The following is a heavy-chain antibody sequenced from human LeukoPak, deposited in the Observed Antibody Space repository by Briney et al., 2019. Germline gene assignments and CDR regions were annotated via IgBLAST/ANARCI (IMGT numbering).Heavy chain of an antibody. CDR3: ARETDDYAWGSYRQNWFDP. CDR2: IYYSGST. V-gene: IGHV4-59*01. D-gene: IGHD3-16*02. CDR1: GGSISSYY. J-gene: IGHJ5*02. Sequence: SETLSLTCTVSGGSISSYYWSRIRQPPGKGLEWIGYIYYSGSTNYNPSLKSRVTISVDTSKNQFSLELSSVTAADTAVYYCARETDDYAWGSYRQNWFDPWGQGTLVTVSS.